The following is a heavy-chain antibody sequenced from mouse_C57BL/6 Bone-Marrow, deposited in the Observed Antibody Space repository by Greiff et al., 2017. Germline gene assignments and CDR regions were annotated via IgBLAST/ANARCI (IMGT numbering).Heavy chain of an antibody. D-gene: IGHD2-4*01. Sequence: VQLKESGAELARPGASVKMSCKASGYTFTSYTMHWVKQRPGQGLEWIGYINPSSGYTKYNQKFKDKATLTADKSSSTAYMQLSSLTSEDSAVYYCARGRLRRVFDYWGQGTTLTVPS. CDR1: GYTFTSYT. CDR2: INPSSGYT. J-gene: IGHJ2*01. CDR3: ARGRLRRVFDY. V-gene: IGHV1-4*01.